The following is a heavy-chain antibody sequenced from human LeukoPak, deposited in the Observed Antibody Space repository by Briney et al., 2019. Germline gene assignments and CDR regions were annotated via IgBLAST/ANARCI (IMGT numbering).Heavy chain of an antibody. V-gene: IGHV4-4*07. D-gene: IGHD3-10*01. CDR1: GGSISSYY. CDR2: IYTSGST. CDR3: ARAMVRGVITLRFDY. Sequence: KPSETLSLTCTVSGGSISSYYWSWIRQPAGKGLEWIGRIYTSGSTNYNPSLKSRVTMSVDTSKNQFSLKLSSVTAADTAVYYCARAMVRGVITLRFDYWGQGTLVTVSS. J-gene: IGHJ4*02.